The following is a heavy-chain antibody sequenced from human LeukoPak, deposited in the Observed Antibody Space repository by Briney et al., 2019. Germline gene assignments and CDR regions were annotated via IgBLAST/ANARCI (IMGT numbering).Heavy chain of an antibody. V-gene: IGHV3-64D*06. CDR3: VKMYYGY. CDR1: GFIFSNYD. CDR2: INNNGGRT. J-gene: IGHJ4*02. Sequence: GGSLRLSCSASGFIFSNYDMHWVRQAPGKGLEYVSAINNNGGRTYYADPVKGRFTVSRDNPKNTLYLQMSGLRAEDTAVYYCVKMYYGYWGQGTLVTVSS.